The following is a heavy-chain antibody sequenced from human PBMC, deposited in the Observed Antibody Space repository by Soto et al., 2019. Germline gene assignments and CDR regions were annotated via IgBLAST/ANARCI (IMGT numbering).Heavy chain of an antibody. Sequence: SLRLSCAASGFTFDDYAMHWVRQAPGKGLEWVSGISWNSGSIGYADSVKGRFTISRDNAKNSLYLQMNSLRAEDTALYYCVKDAHNYYDSSGYLSYYGMDVWGQGTTVTVSS. CDR2: ISWNSGSI. CDR3: VKDAHNYYDSSGYLSYYGMDV. V-gene: IGHV3-9*01. CDR1: GFTFDDYA. D-gene: IGHD3-22*01. J-gene: IGHJ6*02.